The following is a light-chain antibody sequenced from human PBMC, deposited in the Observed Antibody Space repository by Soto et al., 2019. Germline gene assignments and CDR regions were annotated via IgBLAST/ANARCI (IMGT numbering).Light chain of an antibody. CDR2: AAS. CDR1: QGIRND. Sequence: AIQMTQSPSSLSASVGDRVTITCRASQGIRNDLAWYQQKPGKAPKLLIYAASSLQSGVPSRLSGSGSGTDFTLTISSLQPEDFATYYCLQDYNYPFTFGPGTKVDIK. CDR3: LQDYNYPFT. J-gene: IGKJ3*01. V-gene: IGKV1-6*01.